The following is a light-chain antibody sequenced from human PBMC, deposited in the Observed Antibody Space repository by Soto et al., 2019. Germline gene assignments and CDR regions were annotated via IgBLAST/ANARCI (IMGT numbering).Light chain of an antibody. V-gene: IGKV3-20*01. J-gene: IGKJ1*01. CDR2: GAS. Sequence: EIVLTQSPGTLSLSPGERATLSCRASQSVSSSYLAWYQQKPGQAPRLLIYGASSRATGIPDRFSGSGSGTDFTLTISRREPEDFEVYYCQQYGSSPPVTFGQGTKVEIK. CDR3: QQYGSSPPVT. CDR1: QSVSSSY.